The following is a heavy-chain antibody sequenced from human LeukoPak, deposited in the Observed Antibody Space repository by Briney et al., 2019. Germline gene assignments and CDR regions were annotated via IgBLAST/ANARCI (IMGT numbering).Heavy chain of an antibody. CDR2: IYTSGST. J-gene: IGHJ6*02. Sequence: SETLSLTCTVSGGSISSYYWSWIRQPAGKGLEWIGRIYTSGSTNYNPSLKSRVTMSVDTSKSQFSLKLSSVTAADTAVYYCARDNYGSGSYYNIPWFRDYYYYGMDVWGQGTTVTVSS. D-gene: IGHD3-10*01. CDR1: GGSISSYY. V-gene: IGHV4-4*07. CDR3: ARDNYGSGSYYNIPWFRDYYYYGMDV.